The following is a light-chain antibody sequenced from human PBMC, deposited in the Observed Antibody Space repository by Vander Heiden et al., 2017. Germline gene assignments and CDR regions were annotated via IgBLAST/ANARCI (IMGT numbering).Light chain of an antibody. CDR3: QQRSNWS. V-gene: IGKV3-11*01. CDR2: DAS. CDR1: QSVSSY. Sequence: EIVLTQSPATLSLSPGDRATLSCRASQSVSSYLDWYQQKPGQAPRLLIYDASNRATGIPARFSGSGSGTDFTLQSGNSQESVTVYYCQQRSNWSFGQGTKLEIK. J-gene: IGKJ2*01.